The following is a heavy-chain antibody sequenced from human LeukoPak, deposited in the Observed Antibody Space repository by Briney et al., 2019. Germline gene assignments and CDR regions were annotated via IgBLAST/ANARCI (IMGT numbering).Heavy chain of an antibody. CDR3: ARGPNYDILTGYPNYYYYGMDV. V-gene: IGHV1-18*01. CDR1: GYTFTSYG. D-gene: IGHD3-9*01. CDR2: ISAYNGNS. J-gene: IGHJ6*02. Sequence: ASVKVSCKASGYTFTSYGISWVRQAPGQGLEWMGWISAYNGNSNYAQKLQGRVTMTTDTSTSTAYMELRSLRSDDTAVYYCARGPNYDILTGYPNYYYYGMDVWGQGTTVTVSS.